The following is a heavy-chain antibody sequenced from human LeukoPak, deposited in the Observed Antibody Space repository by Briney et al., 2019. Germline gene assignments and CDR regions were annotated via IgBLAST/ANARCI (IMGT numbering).Heavy chain of an antibody. V-gene: IGHV3-21*01. Sequence: KPGGSLRLSCAASGFTFSSYSMNWVRQAPGKGLEWVSSISSSSYIYYADSVKGRFTISRDNAKNSLYLQMNSLRAEDTAVYYCARGRGVVVVAAVFDYWGQGTLVTVSS. CDR2: ISSSSYI. D-gene: IGHD2-15*01. CDR1: GFTFSSYS. CDR3: ARGRGVVVVAAVFDY. J-gene: IGHJ4*02.